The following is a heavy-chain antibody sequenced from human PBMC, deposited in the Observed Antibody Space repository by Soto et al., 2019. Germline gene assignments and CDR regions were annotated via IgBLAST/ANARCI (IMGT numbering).Heavy chain of an antibody. CDR2: ISYDGSNK. D-gene: IGHD3-3*01. J-gene: IGHJ6*04. CDR1: GCTFGDHG. CDR3: AKDVLRFLEWLAFYGMDV. Sequence: PVGPKRDSYGASGCTFGDHGMRRVSQTTGKGLEWVAVISYDGSNKYYADSVKGRFTISRDNSKNTLYLQMNSLRAEDTAVYYCAKDVLRFLEWLAFYGMDVWGKGTTVTVSS. V-gene: IGHV3-30*18.